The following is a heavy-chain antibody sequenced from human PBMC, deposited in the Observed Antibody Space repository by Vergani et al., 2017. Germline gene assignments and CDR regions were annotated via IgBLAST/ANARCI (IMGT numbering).Heavy chain of an antibody. CDR3: ARGQTGYSRDWSTYFFYMDV. Sequence: QLQLQESDSRLVNPSQTLSLTCTLSGDAISRDTYSWNWVRQPPGKPLEWIGSVYYSGTTYYNPSLGGRVTMSIDKSKNHFSLTLTSVTAADSAFYFCARGQTGYSRDWSTYFFYMDVWGKGTMVTVSS. V-gene: IGHV4-30-2*01. CDR1: GDAISRDTYS. D-gene: IGHD3/OR15-3a*01. J-gene: IGHJ6*03. CDR2: VYYSGTT.